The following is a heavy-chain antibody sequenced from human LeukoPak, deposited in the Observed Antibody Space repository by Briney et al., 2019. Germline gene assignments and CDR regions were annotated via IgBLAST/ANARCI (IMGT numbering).Heavy chain of an antibody. Sequence: SETLSLTCTVSGGSISSSSYYWGWIRQPPGKGLEWIGSIYYSGSTYYNPSLKSRVTISVDTSKNQFSLKLSSVTAADTAVYYCAREGGRLDYWGQGTLVTVSS. CDR1: GGSISSSSYY. CDR2: IYYSGST. D-gene: IGHD2-15*01. CDR3: AREGGRLDY. V-gene: IGHV4-39*02. J-gene: IGHJ4*02.